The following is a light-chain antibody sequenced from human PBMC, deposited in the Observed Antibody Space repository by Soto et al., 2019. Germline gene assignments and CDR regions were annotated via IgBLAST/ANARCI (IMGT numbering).Light chain of an antibody. Sequence: EIVLTQSPGTLSLSPGERATLSCRAGQTVGNNYLAWYRQKPGQAPRLLIYHASIRATGIPDRFSGSGSGADFTLTISRLEPEDFAVYYCHQYAYAPLTFGGGTKVEI. V-gene: IGKV3-20*01. CDR1: QTVGNNY. CDR2: HAS. J-gene: IGKJ4*01. CDR3: HQYAYAPLT.